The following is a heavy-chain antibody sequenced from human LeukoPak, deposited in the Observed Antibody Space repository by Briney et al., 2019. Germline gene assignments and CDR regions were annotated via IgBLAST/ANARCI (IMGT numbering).Heavy chain of an antibody. CDR3: ARGRYDSGGLYLDY. CDR2: IYHSGST. V-gene: IGHV4-34*01. CDR1: GGSFSGYY. D-gene: IGHD3-22*01. Sequence: KPSETLSLTCAVYGGSFSGYYWTWIRQPPGKGLEWIGEIYHSGSTNYNPSLKGRVTISLDTSKNQLSLKLNSVAAADTAVYYCARGRYDSGGLYLDYWGQGTLVTVSS. J-gene: IGHJ4*02.